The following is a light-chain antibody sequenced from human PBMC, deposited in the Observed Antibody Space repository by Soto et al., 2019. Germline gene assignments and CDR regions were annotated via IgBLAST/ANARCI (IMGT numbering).Light chain of an antibody. Sequence: IVMTQPLATLSVSTGERATLSCRASQSISSNLAWYRQKPGQAPRLLIYGPSTRATGIPARFSGSGSGTEFILSSSLLEAEDLAVYYCQQYNSWPRTFGQGTKV. CDR2: GPS. J-gene: IGKJ1*01. V-gene: IGKV3-15*01. CDR3: QQYNSWPRT. CDR1: QSISSN.